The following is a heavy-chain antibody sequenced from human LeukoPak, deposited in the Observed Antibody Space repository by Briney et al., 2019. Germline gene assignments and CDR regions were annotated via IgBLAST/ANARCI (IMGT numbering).Heavy chain of an antibody. V-gene: IGHV1-8*01. Sequence: ASVKVSCKASGYTFTSHHINWVRQATGQGFEWMGWMNPESGNTDFAQKFQGRFTMTWDTSLSTAYMELSSLTSEDTAMYYCARGRPTNLNGIYWGQGTRVTVSS. CDR1: GYTFTSHH. CDR2: MNPESGNT. CDR3: ARGRPTNLNGIY. D-gene: IGHD1-1*01. J-gene: IGHJ4*02.